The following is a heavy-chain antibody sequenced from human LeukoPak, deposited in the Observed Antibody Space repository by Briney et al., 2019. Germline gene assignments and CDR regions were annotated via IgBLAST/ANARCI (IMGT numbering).Heavy chain of an antibody. V-gene: IGHV3-30*03. D-gene: IGHD4-17*01. CDR2: ISYDGSNK. J-gene: IGHJ3*02. Sequence: GRSLRLSCAASGFTFSSYGMHWVRQAPGKGLEWVAVISYDGSNKYYADSVKGRFTISRDNSKNTLYLQMNSLRAEDTAVYYCARDDDYGDPGPHDAFDIWGQGTMVTVSS. CDR1: GFTFSSYG. CDR3: ARDDDYGDPGPHDAFDI.